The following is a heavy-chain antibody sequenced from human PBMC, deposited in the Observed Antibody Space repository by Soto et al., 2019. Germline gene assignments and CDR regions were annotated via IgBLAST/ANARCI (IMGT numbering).Heavy chain of an antibody. CDR1: VKSIISFY. CDR3: ARGIGGSGLNCLDA. V-gene: IGHV4-59*12. J-gene: IGHJ5*02. Sequence: WDTLSPTGSLSVKSIISFYWTWIRKPPERGLEWIGYTHYSGSANYNPSINSRLTLSIARSKSKYSMTLASVTGADTAVYYCARGIGGSGLNCLDAWGQATLVTAS. CDR2: THYSGSA. D-gene: IGHD3-3*01.